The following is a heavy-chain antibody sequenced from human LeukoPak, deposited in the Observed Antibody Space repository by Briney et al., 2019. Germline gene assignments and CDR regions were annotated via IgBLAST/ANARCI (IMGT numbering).Heavy chain of an antibody. CDR2: IRYDEITK. D-gene: IGHD3-10*01. Sequence: GGSLRLSCAVSGFTFSSFGMHWVRQAPGKGLEWVAFIRYDEITKYYTDSVKGRFTISRDNSKNMLYLQMNSLRGEDTAVYYCARDHYGSGSYPSDHWGQGTLVTASS. CDR1: GFTFSSFG. J-gene: IGHJ4*02. CDR3: ARDHYGSGSYPSDH. V-gene: IGHV3-30*02.